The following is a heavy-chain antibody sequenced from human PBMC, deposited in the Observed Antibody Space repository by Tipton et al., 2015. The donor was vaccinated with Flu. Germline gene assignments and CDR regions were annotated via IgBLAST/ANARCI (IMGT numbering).Heavy chain of an antibody. V-gene: IGHV3-23*01. J-gene: IGHJ6*02. CDR2: ISGGGGTT. D-gene: IGHD4-17*01. CDR3: AKQTTVIPRVYYGMDV. CDR1: GGSFSGYY. Sequence: LSLTCAVYGGSFSGYYWSWIRQPPGKGLEWVSGISGGGGTTSYTDSVKGRFTISKDNSKNMLFLQMTSLRAEDTAIYYCAKQTTVIPRVYYGMDVWGPGTTVTVSS.